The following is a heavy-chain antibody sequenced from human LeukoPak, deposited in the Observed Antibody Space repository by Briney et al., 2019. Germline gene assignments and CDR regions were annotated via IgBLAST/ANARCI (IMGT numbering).Heavy chain of an antibody. CDR1: GGSISSSSYY. V-gene: IGHV4-39*01. D-gene: IGHD3-10*01. J-gene: IGHJ5*02. CDR2: IYYSGST. CDR3: ARQFDTDNWFDP. Sequence: SETLSLTCTVSGGSISSSSYYWGWIRQPPGKGLEWIGSIYYSGSTNYNPSLKSRVTISVDTSKNQFSLKVSSVTAADTAVYYCARQFDTDNWFDPWGQGTLVTVSS.